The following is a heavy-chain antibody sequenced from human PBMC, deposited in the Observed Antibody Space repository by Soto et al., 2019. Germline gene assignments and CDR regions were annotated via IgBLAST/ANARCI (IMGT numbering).Heavy chain of an antibody. CDR1: GGSISSYY. Sequence: SETLSLTCTVSGGSISSYYWSWIRQPPGKGLEWILYIYYSGSTNYNPSLKSRVTISVDTSKNQFSLKLSSVTAADTAVYYCARDTTGLADAFDIWGQGTMVTVSS. D-gene: IGHD1-1*01. CDR3: ARDTTGLADAFDI. V-gene: IGHV4-59*01. J-gene: IGHJ3*02. CDR2: IYYSGST.